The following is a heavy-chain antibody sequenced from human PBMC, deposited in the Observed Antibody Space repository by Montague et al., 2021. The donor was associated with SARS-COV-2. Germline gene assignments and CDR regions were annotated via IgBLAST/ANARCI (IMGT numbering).Heavy chain of an antibody. V-gene: IGHV4-59*01. Sequence: SETLSLTCSVSGDSISSYHWSWCGQSPGGGLDWVGHIDYTGSAKYNTSLNSRGSIPVETTRRQFSLNTKSVTAADTAAYYCARAQTTCFIANTVNYFDYWGQGGQVTVSS. CDR2: IDYTGSA. CDR3: ARAQTTCFIANTVNYFDY. CDR1: GDSISSYH. D-gene: IGHD1-1*01. J-gene: IGHJ4*02.